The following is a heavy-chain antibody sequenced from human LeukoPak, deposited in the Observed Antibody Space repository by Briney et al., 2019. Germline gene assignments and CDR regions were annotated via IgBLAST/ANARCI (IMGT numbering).Heavy chain of an antibody. D-gene: IGHD3-22*01. V-gene: IGHV4-38-2*02. J-gene: IGHJ3*02. Sequence: PPETLSLTCSVSGYSFSSGLYWGWIRQPPGKGLEWIGSLFHSGTTYYNSSLKSRVTISVDTSKNQFSLKLSSVTAADTAVYYCARANYYDNSGYSRGAFDIWGQGTMVTVSS. CDR2: LFHSGTT. CDR3: ARANYYDNSGYSRGAFDI. CDR1: GYSFSSGLY.